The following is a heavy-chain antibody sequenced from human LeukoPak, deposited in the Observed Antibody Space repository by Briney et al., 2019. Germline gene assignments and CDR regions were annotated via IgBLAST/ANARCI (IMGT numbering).Heavy chain of an antibody. D-gene: IGHD3-3*01. CDR2: INHSGST. CDR3: ARGVSDYDFWSGPPDYYYYMDV. V-gene: IGHV4-34*01. Sequence: SETLPLTCAVYGGSFSGYYWSWIRQPPGKGLEWIGEINHSGSTNYNPSLKSRVTISVDTSKNQFSLKLSSVTAADTAVYYCARGVSDYDFWSGPPDYYYYMDVWGKGTTVTVSS. CDR1: GGSFSGYY. J-gene: IGHJ6*03.